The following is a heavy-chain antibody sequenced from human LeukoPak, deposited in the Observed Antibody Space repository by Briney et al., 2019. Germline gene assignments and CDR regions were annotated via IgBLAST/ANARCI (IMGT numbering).Heavy chain of an antibody. J-gene: IGHJ4*02. CDR2: INHSGST. V-gene: IGHV4-34*01. D-gene: IGHD1-26*01. Sequence: SETLSLTCTVSGGSISSYYWSWIRQPPGKGLEWIGEINHSGSTNYNPSLKSRVTISVDTSKNQFSLKLSSVTAADTAVYYCARTGIVGFKIDYWGQGTLVTVSS. CDR1: GGSISSYY. CDR3: ARTGIVGFKIDY.